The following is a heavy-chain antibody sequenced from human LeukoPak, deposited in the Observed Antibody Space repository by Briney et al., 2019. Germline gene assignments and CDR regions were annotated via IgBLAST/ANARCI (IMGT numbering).Heavy chain of an antibody. CDR2: IHYSGKT. CDR1: GGSLTSSSHY. Sequence: SETLSLTCTVSGGSLTSSSHYWGGVRQSPGKGLEWLAYIHYSGKTYYNPSLKSRLSISVDTSKNQVSLNLYSVTAADTGIYYCVRHRDGSSEFDPWGQGTLVTVSS. V-gene: IGHV4-39*01. D-gene: IGHD6-6*01. J-gene: IGHJ5*02. CDR3: VRHRDGSSEFDP.